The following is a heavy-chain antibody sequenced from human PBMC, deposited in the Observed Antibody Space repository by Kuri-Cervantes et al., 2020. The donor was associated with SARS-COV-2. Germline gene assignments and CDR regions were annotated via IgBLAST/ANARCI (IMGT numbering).Heavy chain of an antibody. CDR3: ASRSASLTELYYFDY. CDR2: IYHSGST. CDR1: GYSISSGYY. J-gene: IGHJ4*02. Sequence: GSLRLSCAVSGYSISSGYYWGWIRQPPGKRLEWIGSIYHSGSTYYNPSLKSRVTISVDTSKNQFSLKLSSVTAADTAVYYCASRSASLTELYYFDYRGQGTLVTVSS. V-gene: IGHV4-38-2*01. D-gene: IGHD1-20*01.